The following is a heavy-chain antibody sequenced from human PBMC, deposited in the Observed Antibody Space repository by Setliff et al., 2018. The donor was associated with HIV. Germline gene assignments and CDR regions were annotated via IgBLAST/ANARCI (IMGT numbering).Heavy chain of an antibody. Sequence: SVRVSCKASGVTFRRFAFSWVRQAPGQGLEWMGGIIPMFGTTNYAQKFQGRVTITADESTSTVYMELTSLRFEDTAVYYCARVGEMATIGYSYYYMDVWGKGTTVTVSS. CDR1: GVTFRRFA. CDR2: IIPMFGTT. J-gene: IGHJ6*03. V-gene: IGHV1-69*13. D-gene: IGHD5-12*01. CDR3: ARVGEMATIGYSYYYMDV.